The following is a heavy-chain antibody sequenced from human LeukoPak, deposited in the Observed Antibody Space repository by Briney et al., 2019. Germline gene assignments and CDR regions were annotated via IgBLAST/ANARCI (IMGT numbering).Heavy chain of an antibody. Sequence: ASVKVSCKTSGYSENFYGITWVRQVAGQGLEWMGWISAQHGQTEYAPNSQDRVTMTTDTYTNTAYMELSSLRSEDTAVYYCARLAVASHRLLMYWGQGTLVTVSS. CDR3: ARLAVASHRLLMY. V-gene: IGHV1-18*01. J-gene: IGHJ4*02. CDR1: GYSENFYG. CDR2: ISAQHGQT. D-gene: IGHD6-19*01.